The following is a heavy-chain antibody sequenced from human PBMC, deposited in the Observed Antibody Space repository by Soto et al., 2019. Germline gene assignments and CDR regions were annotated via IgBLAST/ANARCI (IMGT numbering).Heavy chain of an antibody. V-gene: IGHV4-4*07. CDR2: IYTSGRT. CDR3: GSVGYDFLSGYYTRAFDI. Sequence: PSETLSLTCTVSGGSISSYYWSWIRQPAGKGLEWIGRIYTSGRTNYNPSLKSRGTMSVDTSKNQLSLKLSYGTAADTAVYYCGSVGYDFLSGYYTRAFDIWAQEPMAT. D-gene: IGHD3-3*01. J-gene: IGHJ3*02. CDR1: GGSISSYY.